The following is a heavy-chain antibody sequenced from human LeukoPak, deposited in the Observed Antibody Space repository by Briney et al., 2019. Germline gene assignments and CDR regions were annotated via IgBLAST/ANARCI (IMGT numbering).Heavy chain of an antibody. CDR2: MISSGTSI. J-gene: IGHJ4*02. CDR3: ARVSPYYYGAGPYYVIY. D-gene: IGHD3-10*01. CDR1: GFTFSDYY. V-gene: IGHV3-11*01. Sequence: PGGSLRLSCAASGFTFSDYYMSWIRQAPGKGLEWVSYMISSGTSIFYADSVKGRFTVSRDNTKNSLFLQMNSLRVEDTAVYYCARVSPYYYGAGPYYVIYWGQGTLVTVSS.